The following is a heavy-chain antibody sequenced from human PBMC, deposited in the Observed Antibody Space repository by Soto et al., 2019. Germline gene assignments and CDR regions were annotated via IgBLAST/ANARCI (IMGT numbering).Heavy chain of an antibody. V-gene: IGHV1-46*03. J-gene: IGHJ4*02. CDR2: INPSGGST. CDR1: GYTFTSDY. D-gene: IGHD2-8*01. Sequence: SVKVSCKASGYTFTSDYRHWVRQAPGQGLEWMGIINPSGGSTSYAQKFQGRVTMTRDTSTSTVYMELSSLRSEDMAVYSCSKSRLSTRDSWGQGPRVPAPQ. CDR3: SKSRLSTRDS.